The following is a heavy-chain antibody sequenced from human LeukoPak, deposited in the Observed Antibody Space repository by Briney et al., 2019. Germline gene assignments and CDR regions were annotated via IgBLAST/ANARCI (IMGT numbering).Heavy chain of an antibody. CDR1: GFSVASIY. CDR2: LYDDGTT. D-gene: IGHD3-3*01. J-gene: IGHJ4*02. V-gene: IGHV3-53*01. CDR3: TRELLYHYYEY. Sequence: PGGSLRLSCSASGFSVASIYMSWVRQAPGKGLQWVSVLYDDGTTKYPDSVKGRFTISRDNSKNTLYLQMDSLRTEDTAVYYCTRELLYHYYEYWGQGTLVTVSS.